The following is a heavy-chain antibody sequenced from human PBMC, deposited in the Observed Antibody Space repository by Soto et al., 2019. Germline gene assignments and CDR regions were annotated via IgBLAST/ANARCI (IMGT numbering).Heavy chain of an antibody. Sequence: GGSLRLSCAAPGFSVSTNYMSWVRQAPGKGLEWVSVIYSGGSTYYADSVKGRFIISRDNSKNTLYLQMNSLRAEDTAVYYCARGRIAAAGRWFDPWGQGTLVTVSS. D-gene: IGHD6-13*01. CDR1: GFSVSTNY. CDR3: ARGRIAAAGRWFDP. CDR2: IYSGGST. J-gene: IGHJ5*02. V-gene: IGHV3-66*01.